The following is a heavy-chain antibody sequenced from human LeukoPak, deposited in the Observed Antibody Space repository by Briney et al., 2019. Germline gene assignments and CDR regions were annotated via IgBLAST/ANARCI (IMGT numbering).Heavy chain of an antibody. CDR2: ISGSGGST. CDR1: GVTFSSYA. D-gene: IGHD5-24*01. J-gene: IGHJ4*02. V-gene: IGHV3-23*01. Sequence: GGSLSLSCAASGVTFSSYAMCGVREARGKGREGVSAISGSGGSTSYADSVKGRFTTSRDNTKNTLDLQMNSLRAEDTAVYYCAKDPPRWLQLVEDPYWGQGTLVTVSS. CDR3: AKDPPRWLQLVEDPY.